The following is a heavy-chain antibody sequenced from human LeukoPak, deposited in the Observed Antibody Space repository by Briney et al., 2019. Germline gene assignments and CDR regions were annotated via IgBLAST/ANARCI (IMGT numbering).Heavy chain of an antibody. D-gene: IGHD2-21*01. CDR2: IPYDGSNK. Sequence: PVGSLRLSCAASGFTFSNYGMHWVRQAPGKGLEWVAFIPYDGSNKYYADSLQGRLTISRDNSMNTLYLQMSSLRAEDTARYYCAKDICGGNCYPHGGYWGQGTLVTVSS. V-gene: IGHV3-30*02. CDR3: AKDICGGNCYPHGGY. CDR1: GFTFSNYG. J-gene: IGHJ4*02.